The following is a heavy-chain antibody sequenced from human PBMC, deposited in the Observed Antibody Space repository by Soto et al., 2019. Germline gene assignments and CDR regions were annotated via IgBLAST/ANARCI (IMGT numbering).Heavy chain of an antibody. CDR2: IYHSGST. Sequence: QLQLQESGSGLVKPSQTLSLTCAVSGGSISSGGYSWSWIRQPPGKGLEWIGYIYHSGSTYYNPSLKSRVTISVDRSKNQFSLKLSSVTAADTAVYYCARESIVRGSGDWFDPWGQGTLVTVSS. CDR1: GGSISSGGYS. CDR3: ARESIVRGSGDWFDP. V-gene: IGHV4-30-2*01. J-gene: IGHJ5*02. D-gene: IGHD3-10*01.